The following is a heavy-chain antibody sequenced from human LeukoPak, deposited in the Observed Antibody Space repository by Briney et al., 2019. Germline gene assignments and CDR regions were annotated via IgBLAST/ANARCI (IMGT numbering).Heavy chain of an antibody. D-gene: IGHD1-26*01. J-gene: IGHJ3*02. CDR1: GYSFTSYW. Sequence: GESLKISCKGSGYSFTSYWIGWVRQMPGKGLEWMGIIYPGDSDNRYSPSFQGQVTMSVDKSISTAYLQWNSLKASDTAIYYCARERDIVGATRSDAFDIWGQGTMVTVSS. CDR2: IYPGDSDN. CDR3: ARERDIVGATRSDAFDI. V-gene: IGHV5-51*01.